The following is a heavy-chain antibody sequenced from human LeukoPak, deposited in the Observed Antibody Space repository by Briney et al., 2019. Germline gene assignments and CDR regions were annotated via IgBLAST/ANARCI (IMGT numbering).Heavy chain of an antibody. CDR1: GDSVSSHSAA. D-gene: IGHD1-14*01. Sequence: SQTLSLTCAISGDSVSSHSAAWSWIRQSPSRGLEWLGRTYYRSKWYIDYAVSVKSRITINPDTSKNQFSLQLNSVIPEDTAVYYCARTNRRYFDYWGQGTLVTVSS. J-gene: IGHJ4*02. CDR2: TYYRSKWYI. V-gene: IGHV6-1*01. CDR3: ARTNRRYFDY.